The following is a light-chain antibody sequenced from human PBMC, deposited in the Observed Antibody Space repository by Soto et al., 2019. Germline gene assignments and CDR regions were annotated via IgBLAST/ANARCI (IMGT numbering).Light chain of an antibody. CDR2: VAS. Sequence: EIVLTQSPGTLSLSPGERATLSCRASQSVSSSYLAWYQQKPGQAPRLLIYVASSRATGIPDRLSGSGSGTDFTLTISRLEPEDFEVYYCQQYGSSPWTFGQGTKVDIK. V-gene: IGKV3-20*01. J-gene: IGKJ1*01. CDR3: QQYGSSPWT. CDR1: QSVSSSY.